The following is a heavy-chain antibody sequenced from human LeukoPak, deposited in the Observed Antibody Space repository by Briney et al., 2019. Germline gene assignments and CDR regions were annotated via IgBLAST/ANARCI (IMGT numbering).Heavy chain of an antibody. CDR3: ARCRGYCSSTSFDY. V-gene: IGHV3-30*04. J-gene: IGHJ4*02. CDR1: GFTFSSYA. CDR2: ISYDGSNK. Sequence: GGSLRLSCAASGFTFSSYAMHWVRQAPGKGLEWVAVISYDGSNKYYADSVKSRFTISRDNSKNTLYLQMNSLRAEDTAVYYCARCRGYCSSTSFDYWGQGTLVTVSS. D-gene: IGHD2-2*01.